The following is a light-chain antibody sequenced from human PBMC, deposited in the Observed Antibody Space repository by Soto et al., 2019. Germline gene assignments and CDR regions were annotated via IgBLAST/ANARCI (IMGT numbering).Light chain of an antibody. CDR2: KAS. J-gene: IGKJ4*01. CDR3: QQYNTYPLT. Sequence: DIQMTPSPSTLSASVGERVTITCRASQSITTWLAWYQQKPGKAPKLLIYKASSLEGGVPSRFSGSGSGTEFNITISSLQPDDFATYYCQQYNTYPLTFGGGTKVDIK. CDR1: QSITTW. V-gene: IGKV1-5*03.